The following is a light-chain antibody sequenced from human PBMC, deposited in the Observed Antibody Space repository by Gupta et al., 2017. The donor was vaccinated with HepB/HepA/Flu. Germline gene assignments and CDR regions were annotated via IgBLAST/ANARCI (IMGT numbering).Light chain of an antibody. CDR1: SSDVGYYNL. CDR3: CSYAGGSTYVI. CDR2: EVS. V-gene: IGLV2-23*02. Sequence: QSALTQPASVSGSPGQSITMSCTGTSSDVGYYNLVSWYQPPPGKAPRLIIYEVSKRPSGVPNRFSGSKSGTTASLTIPGLQAEDEAYYYCCSYAGGSTYVIFGGGTKLTVL. J-gene: IGLJ2*01.